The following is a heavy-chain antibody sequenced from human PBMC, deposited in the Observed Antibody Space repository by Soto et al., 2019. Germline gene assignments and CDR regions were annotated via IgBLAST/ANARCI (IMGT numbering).Heavy chain of an antibody. CDR2: INSDGSST. CDR3: ARESDDWFGEFSVDY. Sequence: GGSLRLSCAASGFTFSSYWMHWVRQAPGKGLVWVSRINSDGSSTSYADSVKGRFTISRDNAKNTLYLQMNSLRAEDTAVYYCARESDDWFGEFSVDYWGQGTLVTVSS. D-gene: IGHD3-10*01. J-gene: IGHJ4*02. CDR1: GFTFSSYW. V-gene: IGHV3-74*01.